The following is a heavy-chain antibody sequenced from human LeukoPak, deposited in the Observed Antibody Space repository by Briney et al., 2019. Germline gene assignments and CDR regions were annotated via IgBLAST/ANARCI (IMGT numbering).Heavy chain of an antibody. J-gene: IGHJ6*02. V-gene: IGHV4-59*12. CDR2: IYYSGST. CDR1: GGSISSYY. CDR3: ARSCSSTSCLRDYYYYYGMDV. D-gene: IGHD2-2*01. Sequence: SETLSLTCTVSGGSISSYYWSWIRQPPGKGLEWIGYIYYSGSTNYNPSLKSRVTISVDTSKNQFSLKLSSVTAADTAVYYCARSCSSTSCLRDYYYYYGMDVWGQGTTVTVSS.